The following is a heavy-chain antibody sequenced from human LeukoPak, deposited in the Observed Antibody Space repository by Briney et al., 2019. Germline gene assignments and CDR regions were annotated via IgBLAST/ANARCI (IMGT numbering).Heavy chain of an antibody. D-gene: IGHD3-3*01. CDR3: ARSIGVVTNFDC. V-gene: IGHV4-59*01. Sequence: SETLSLTCTVPGGSISSYYWSWIRQPPGKGLEWIGYIYYSGSTNYNPSLKSRVTISVDTSKNQFSLKLSSVTAADTAVYYCARSIGVVTNFDCWGQGTLVTVSS. CDR1: GGSISSYY. J-gene: IGHJ4*02. CDR2: IYYSGST.